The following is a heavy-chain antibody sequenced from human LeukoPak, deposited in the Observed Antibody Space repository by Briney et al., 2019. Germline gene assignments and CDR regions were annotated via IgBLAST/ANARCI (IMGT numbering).Heavy chain of an antibody. CDR1: GFTFSDYY. V-gene: IGHV3-11*04. CDR2: ISSSGSTI. Sequence: GGSLRLSCAASGFTFSDYYMSWIRQAPGKGLEWVSYISSSGSTIYYADSVKGRFTISRDNAKNSLYLQMNSLRAEDTAVYYCARKAYSYVFFFDYWGQGTLVTVSS. CDR3: ARKAYSYVFFFDY. J-gene: IGHJ4*02. D-gene: IGHD5-18*01.